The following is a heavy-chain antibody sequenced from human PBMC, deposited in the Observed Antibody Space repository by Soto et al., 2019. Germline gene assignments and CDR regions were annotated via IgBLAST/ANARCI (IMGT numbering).Heavy chain of an antibody. Sequence: PWGSLRLSCAASGFTFNNYAMSLVRQAPGKGLGWVSAIGGSGGSTDYTDSVKGRFTVSRDNSKNTRYLQMNSRRDEDTAIYYFAKVDGGYSCGLIEYWRQGTLVTVSS. V-gene: IGHV3-23*01. CDR2: IGGSGGST. CDR1: GFTFNNYA. J-gene: IGHJ4*02. CDR3: AKVDGGYSCGLIEY. D-gene: IGHD6-25*01.